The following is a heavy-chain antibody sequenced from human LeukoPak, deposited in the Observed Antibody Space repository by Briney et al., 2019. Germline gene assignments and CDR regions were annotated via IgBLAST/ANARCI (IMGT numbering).Heavy chain of an antibody. CDR1: GFPLSSFS. D-gene: IGHD2-8*02. J-gene: IGHJ3*01. V-gene: IGHV3-21*06. CDR3: ARETFGGVLDAFDL. Sequence: SGGSLTLSCTASGFPLSSFSMDWVRHPPGKGLEWVASINSASSYRYYAEPLKGRFAISRDNAKNSVFLQMNNLTAEDTAVYYCARETFGGVLDAFDLWGQGTVVTVSS. CDR2: INSASSYR.